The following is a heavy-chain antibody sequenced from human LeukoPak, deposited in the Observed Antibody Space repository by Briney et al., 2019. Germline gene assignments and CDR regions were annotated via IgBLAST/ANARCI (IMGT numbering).Heavy chain of an antibody. Sequence: GGSLRLSCEASGFSLSSYAFHWVRQAPGKGLEWVSFVSFDGRNKSYADSVRGRFTISRDNSKNTLYLQMNSVTYEDTAVYFCVRIVGHTTTDFWGQGTIVTVSS. CDR2: VSFDGRNK. V-gene: IGHV3-30-3*01. CDR3: VRIVGHTTTDF. J-gene: IGHJ4*02. D-gene: IGHD1-26*01. CDR1: GFSLSSYA.